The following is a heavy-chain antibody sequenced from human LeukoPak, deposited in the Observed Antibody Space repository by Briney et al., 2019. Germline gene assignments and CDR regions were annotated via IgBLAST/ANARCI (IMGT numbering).Heavy chain of an antibody. Sequence: PSETLSLTCTVSGGSISSYYWSWIRQPAGKGLEWIGRIYTSGSTNYNPSLKSRVTMSVDTSKNQFSLKLSSVTAADTGVFYCARLWDNTITTGRGYYYYYGMDVWGQGTTVTVSS. CDR2: IYTSGST. J-gene: IGHJ6*02. CDR3: ARLWDNTITTGRGYYYYYGMDV. CDR1: GGSISSYY. D-gene: IGHD4-11*01. V-gene: IGHV4-4*07.